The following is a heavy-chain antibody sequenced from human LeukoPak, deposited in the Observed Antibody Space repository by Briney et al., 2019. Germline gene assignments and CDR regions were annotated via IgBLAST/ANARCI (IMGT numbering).Heavy chain of an antibody. Sequence: GGSLRLSCAASGFTFSDYNMRWIRQAPGKGLEWVSSISRSGSTKYYADSVKGRFTISRDNAKNSLFLQMNSLRAEDTAVYYCARAAGELHYYYYMDVWGKGTTVTVSS. D-gene: IGHD1-26*01. CDR3: ARAAGELHYYYYMDV. V-gene: IGHV3-11*01. J-gene: IGHJ6*03. CDR1: GFTFSDYN. CDR2: ISRSGSTK.